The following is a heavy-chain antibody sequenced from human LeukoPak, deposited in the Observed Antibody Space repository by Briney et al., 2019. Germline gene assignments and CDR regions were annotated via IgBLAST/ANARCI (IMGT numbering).Heavy chain of an antibody. V-gene: IGHV4-34*01. J-gene: IGHJ4*02. Sequence: PSETLSLTCAVYGGSFSGYYWSWIRQPPGKGLAWIGEINHSGSTNYNPSLKSRVTISVDTSKNQFSLKLSSVTAADTAVYYCARGKAARPAFDYWGQGTLVTVSS. CDR3: ARGKAARPAFDY. CDR1: GGSFSGYY. CDR2: INHSGST. D-gene: IGHD6-6*01.